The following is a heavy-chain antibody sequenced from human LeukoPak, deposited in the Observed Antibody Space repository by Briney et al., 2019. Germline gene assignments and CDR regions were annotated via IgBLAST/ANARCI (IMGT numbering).Heavy chain of an antibody. J-gene: IGHJ4*02. V-gene: IGHV3-15*01. CDR2: ITSKTDGPTT. CDR3: TTEHSCSSTTCPPTFDN. D-gene: IGHD2-2*01. CDR1: RFPLSNAW. Sequence: GGSLRLSCSAPRFPLSNAWMTWVRQAPGTGLEWVGRITSKTDGPTTDYAASVEGRFTISRDDSKTTVYLQMNSLKTEDTAVYFCTTEHSCSSTTCPPTFDNWGQGTLVSVSS.